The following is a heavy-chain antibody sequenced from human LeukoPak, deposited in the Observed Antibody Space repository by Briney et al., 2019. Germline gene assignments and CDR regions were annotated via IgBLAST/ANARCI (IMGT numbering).Heavy chain of an antibody. V-gene: IGHV1-2*06. CDR1: GYTFTDYY. Sequence: ASVKVSCKASGYTFTDYYIHWVRQAPGQGLEWMGLIHPRSSDTYFAQKLRGRVTMTRDTSISTVYMELNRLTSDDTAVYYCARDSVLGAPYTDHWGQGTLVTVSS. CDR3: ARDSVLGAPYTDH. J-gene: IGHJ4*02. CDR2: IHPRSSDT. D-gene: IGHD3-16*01.